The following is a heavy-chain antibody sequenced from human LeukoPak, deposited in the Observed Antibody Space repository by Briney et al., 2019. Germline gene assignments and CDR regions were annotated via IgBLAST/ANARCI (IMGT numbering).Heavy chain of an antibody. CDR1: GFTFSTYW. V-gene: IGHV3-7*01. Sequence: GGSLRLSCAASGFTFSTYWMAWVRQAPGKGLEWVANIKGDESAKHQADSVKGRFTIFRDNAQRSVYLQMSSLRGEDTAVYYCARDVGGSLDYWGQGTLVTVSS. CDR2: IKGDESAK. J-gene: IGHJ4*02. CDR3: ARDVGGSLDY. D-gene: IGHD1-26*01.